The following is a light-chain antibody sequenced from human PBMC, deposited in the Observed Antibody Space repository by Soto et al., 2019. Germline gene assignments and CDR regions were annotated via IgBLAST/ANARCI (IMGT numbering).Light chain of an antibody. CDR2: SAS. Sequence: EIVLTQSPATLSVSPGERATLSCRASQTVNIDLVWYQQKPGQVPKVLMFSASARETGVPARFIGGGSATAFTLTISSVQPEESAVYYCQQYNTWTLTFVPGTKVDIK. CDR3: QQYNTWTLT. J-gene: IGKJ3*01. CDR1: QTVNID. V-gene: IGKV3D-15*01.